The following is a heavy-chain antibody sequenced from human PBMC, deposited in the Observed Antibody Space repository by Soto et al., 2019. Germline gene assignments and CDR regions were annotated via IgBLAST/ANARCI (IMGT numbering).Heavy chain of an antibody. CDR1: GYSFTSYW. D-gene: IGHD3-16*02. Sequence: GESLKISCKGSGYSFTSYWIGWVRQMPGKGLEWMGIIYPGDSDTRYSPSFQGQVTISADKSISTAYLQWGSLKASDTAMYYCARQGFDDYVWGSYRGYWYFDLWGRGTLVTVSS. CDR2: IYPGDSDT. CDR3: ARQGFDDYVWGSYRGYWYFDL. V-gene: IGHV5-51*01. J-gene: IGHJ2*01.